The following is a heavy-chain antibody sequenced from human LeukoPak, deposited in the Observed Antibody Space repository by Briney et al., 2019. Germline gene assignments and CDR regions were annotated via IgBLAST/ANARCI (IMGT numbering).Heavy chain of an antibody. Sequence: PGGSLRLSCAASGFTFSSYSMNWVRQAPGKGLEWFSSISSSSSYIYYADSVKGRFTISRDNAKNSLYLQMNSLRAEDTAVYYCARDLVVPAAIHQAFDIWGQGTMVTVSS. CDR1: GFTFSSYS. CDR3: ARDLVVPAAIHQAFDI. D-gene: IGHD2-2*02. J-gene: IGHJ3*02. CDR2: ISSSSSYI. V-gene: IGHV3-21*01.